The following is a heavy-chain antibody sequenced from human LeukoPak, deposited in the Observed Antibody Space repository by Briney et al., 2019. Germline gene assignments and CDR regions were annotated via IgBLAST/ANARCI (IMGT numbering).Heavy chain of an antibody. V-gene: IGHV4-30-4*01. CDR1: GGSISSGDDY. Sequence: SETLSLTCTVSGGSISSGDDYWSWIRQPPGKGLEWIGYIYHSETTYYNPSLKSRVTISVDTSKNQFSLKLSSVTAADTAVYYCARVGGSYPPRYFDYWGRGTLVTVSS. CDR3: ARVGGSYPPRYFDY. J-gene: IGHJ4*02. D-gene: IGHD3-16*01. CDR2: IYHSETT.